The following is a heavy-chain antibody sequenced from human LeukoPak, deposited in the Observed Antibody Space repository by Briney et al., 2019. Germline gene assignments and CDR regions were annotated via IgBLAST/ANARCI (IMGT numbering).Heavy chain of an antibody. CDR2: IYDSGST. D-gene: IGHD3-22*01. CDR3: ARRARYYDASTGYFDY. Sequence: SETLSLTCTVSGGSVSSYGYYWSWIRQPPGKRLEWIGYIYDSGSTNYNPSLKSRVTISIDTSMNQFSLRVTSVTAADTAVYYCARRARYYDASTGYFDYWGQGNLVTVSS. J-gene: IGHJ4*02. CDR1: GGSVSSYGYY. V-gene: IGHV4-61*08.